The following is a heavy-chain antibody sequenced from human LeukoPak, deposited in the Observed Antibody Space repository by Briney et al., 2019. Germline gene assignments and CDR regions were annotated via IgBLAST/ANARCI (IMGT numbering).Heavy chain of an antibody. V-gene: IGHV4-38-2*02. D-gene: IGHD5-24*01. CDR1: GYSISSGYY. CDR3: ARLITALDI. Sequence: SETLSLTCTVSGYSISSGYYWGWIRQPPGKGLEWIGSIYHSGSTYYNPSLKSRVTISVDTSKNQFSLKLSSVTAADTAVYYCARLITALDIWGQGTMVTVSS. J-gene: IGHJ3*02. CDR2: IYHSGST.